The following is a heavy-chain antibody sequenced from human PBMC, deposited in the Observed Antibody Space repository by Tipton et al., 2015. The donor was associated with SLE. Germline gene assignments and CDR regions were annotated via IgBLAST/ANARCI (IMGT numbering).Heavy chain of an antibody. D-gene: IGHD2-15*01. Sequence: TLSLTCTVSGGSISSSSYYWRWIRKPPGKGLEWIGSIYYSGSTYYNPSLKSRVTITVDTSKNQFSLKLSSVTAADTAVYYWASQNGEGYCSGGSSPGDWGQGTFVPVSS. J-gene: IGHJ4*02. CDR3: ASQNGEGYCSGGSSPGD. V-gene: IGHV4-39*07. CDR1: GGSISSSSYY. CDR2: IYYSGST.